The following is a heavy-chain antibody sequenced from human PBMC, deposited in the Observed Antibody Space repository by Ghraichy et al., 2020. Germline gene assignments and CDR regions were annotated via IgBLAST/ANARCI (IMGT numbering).Heavy chain of an antibody. J-gene: IGHJ5*02. CDR1: GFTFSSYA. CDR3: AKDHKIEGYCSGGSCYNWFDP. CDR2: ISGSGGST. D-gene: IGHD2-15*01. V-gene: IGHV3-23*01. Sequence: GGSLRLSCAASGFTFSSYAMSWVRQAPGKGLEWVSAISGSGGSTYYADSVKGRFTISRDNSKNTLYLQMNSLRAEDTAVYYCAKDHKIEGYCSGGSCYNWFDPWGQGTLVTVSS.